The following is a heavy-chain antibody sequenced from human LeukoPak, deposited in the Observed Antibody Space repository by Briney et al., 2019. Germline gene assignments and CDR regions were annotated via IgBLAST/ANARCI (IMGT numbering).Heavy chain of an antibody. V-gene: IGHV3-53*01. J-gene: IGHJ5*02. CDR3: IVFGDSNH. CDR2: NHTSGDT. D-gene: IGHD4-17*01. CDR1: GLTGSHNY. Sequence: QPGGSLRLSCAASGLTGSHNYVSWVRQAPGKGLEWVSANHTSGDTCYADSVKGRFTISRDTSKNTLYLQINSLRVEDTAVYYCIVFGDSNHWGQGTLVTVSS.